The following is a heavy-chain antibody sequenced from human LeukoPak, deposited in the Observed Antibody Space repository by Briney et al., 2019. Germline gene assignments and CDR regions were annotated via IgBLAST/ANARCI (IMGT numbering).Heavy chain of an antibody. D-gene: IGHD6-13*01. V-gene: IGHV3-21*01. Sequence: PGGPLRLSCAASGFTFSRYSMNWVRRAPGRGLEWVSSMSSSSSYIYYADPVKGRFTISRDNAKNSLYLQMNSLRAEDTAVYYCARDLSSSWYPGWFDPWGQGTLVTVSS. CDR1: GFTFSRYS. J-gene: IGHJ5*02. CDR3: ARDLSSSWYPGWFDP. CDR2: MSSSSSYI.